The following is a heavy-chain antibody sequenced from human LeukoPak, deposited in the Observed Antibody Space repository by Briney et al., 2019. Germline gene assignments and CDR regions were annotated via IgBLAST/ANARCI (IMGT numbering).Heavy chain of an antibody. V-gene: IGHV4-59*01. CDR1: GGSISSYY. J-gene: IGHJ5*02. Sequence: SETLSLTCTVSGGSISSYYWSWIRQPPGKGLEWIGYIYYSGSINYNPSLKSRVTISVDTPKNQFSLKLSSVTAADTAVYYCARVGAMYYYGSGPHWFDPWGQGTLVTVSS. CDR2: IYYSGSI. CDR3: ARVGAMYYYGSGPHWFDP. D-gene: IGHD3-10*01.